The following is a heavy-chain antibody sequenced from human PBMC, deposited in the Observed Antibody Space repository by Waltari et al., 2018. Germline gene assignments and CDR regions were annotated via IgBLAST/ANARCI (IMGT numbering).Heavy chain of an antibody. J-gene: IGHJ4*02. CDR3: AGSSGWSQPDDY. CDR1: GFTFSSYW. Sequence: EVQLVESGGGLVQPGGSLRLSCAASGFTFSSYWMHWVRQAPGKGLVGGSRIKGDGSSTTYADSVKGRFTISRDNAKNTLYLQMNSLRAEDTAVYYCAGSSGWSQPDDYWGQGTLVTVSS. CDR2: IKGDGSST. D-gene: IGHD6-19*01. V-gene: IGHV3-74*03.